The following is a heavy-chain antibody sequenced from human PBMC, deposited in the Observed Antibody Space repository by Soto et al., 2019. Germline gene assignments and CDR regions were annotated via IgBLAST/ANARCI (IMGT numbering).Heavy chain of an antibody. J-gene: IGHJ5*02. CDR1: GGSFSGYY. CDR2: INHSGST. Sequence: QVQLQQWGAGLLKPSETLSLTCAVYGGSFSGYYWSWIRQPPGKGLEWIGEINHSGSTNYNPSLKRRVTISVDTSKNQFSLKLSSVTAADTAVYYCARDIVVVTAIWNWFDPWGQGTLVTVSS. V-gene: IGHV4-34*01. CDR3: ARDIVVVTAIWNWFDP. D-gene: IGHD2-21*02.